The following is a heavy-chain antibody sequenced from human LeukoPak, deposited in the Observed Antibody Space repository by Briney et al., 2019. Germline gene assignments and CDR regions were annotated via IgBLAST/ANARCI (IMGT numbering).Heavy chain of an antibody. CDR2: IYYSGST. CDR1: GGSISSYY. V-gene: IGHV4-30-4*08. D-gene: IGHD3-3*01. J-gene: IGHJ4*02. Sequence: SETLSLTCTVSGGSISSYYWSWIRQPPGKGLEWIGYIYYSGSTYYNPSLKSRVTISVDTSKNQFSLKLSSVTAADTAVYYCARVGYDFWSGYVDYWGQGTLVTVSS. CDR3: ARVGYDFWSGYVDY.